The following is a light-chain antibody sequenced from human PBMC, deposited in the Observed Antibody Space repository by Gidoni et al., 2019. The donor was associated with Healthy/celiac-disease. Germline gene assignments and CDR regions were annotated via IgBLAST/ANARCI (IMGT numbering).Light chain of an antibody. CDR2: DAS. Sequence: EIVLTHPPATRSLSPGERATLSCRASQSVSSYLAWFQQKPGQAPRLLIYDASNRATGIPARFSGSGSGTDFTLTISSLEPEDFAVYYCQQRSNWPRAFGQGTRLEIK. CDR1: QSVSSY. J-gene: IGKJ5*01. CDR3: QQRSNWPRA. V-gene: IGKV3-11*01.